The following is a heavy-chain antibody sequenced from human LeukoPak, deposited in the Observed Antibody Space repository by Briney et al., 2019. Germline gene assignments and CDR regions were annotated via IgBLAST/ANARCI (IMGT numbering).Heavy chain of an antibody. V-gene: IGHV3-21*01. CDR2: ISSSSSYI. CDR3: VSPRYFDTDY. D-gene: IGHD3-9*01. J-gene: IGHJ4*02. Sequence: GGSLRLSCAASGFTFSRYSMNWVRQAPGKGLEWVSSISSSSSYIYYTDSMKGRFTISRDNAKNSLYLQMNSLRAEDTAVYYCVSPRYFDTDYWGQGTLVTVSS. CDR1: GFTFSRYS.